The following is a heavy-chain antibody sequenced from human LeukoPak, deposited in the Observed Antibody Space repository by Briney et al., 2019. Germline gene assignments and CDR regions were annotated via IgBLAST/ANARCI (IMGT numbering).Heavy chain of an antibody. CDR1: GFTFSNYA. Sequence: GGSLRLSCAASGFTFSNYAMNWVRQAPGKGLEWVSAISGSGGSTYYADSVKGRFTISRDNSKNTLYLQMNSLRAEDTAVYYCAKDRDGQWLVRVLDYWGQGTLVTVSS. J-gene: IGHJ4*02. CDR2: ISGSGGST. D-gene: IGHD6-19*01. CDR3: AKDRDGQWLVRVLDY. V-gene: IGHV3-23*01.